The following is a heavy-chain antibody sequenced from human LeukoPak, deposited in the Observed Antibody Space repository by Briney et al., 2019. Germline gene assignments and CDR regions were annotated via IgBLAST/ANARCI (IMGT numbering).Heavy chain of an antibody. CDR3: AKAAIAAADPGYMDV. D-gene: IGHD6-13*01. Sequence: GGSLRLSCAASGFTFDDYAMHWVRQAPGKGLEWVSGISWNSGSIDYADSVKGGFTISRDNAKNSLYLQMNSLRADDTALYYCAKAAIAAADPGYMDVWGKGTTVTVSS. CDR1: GFTFDDYA. V-gene: IGHV3-9*01. J-gene: IGHJ6*03. CDR2: ISWNSGSI.